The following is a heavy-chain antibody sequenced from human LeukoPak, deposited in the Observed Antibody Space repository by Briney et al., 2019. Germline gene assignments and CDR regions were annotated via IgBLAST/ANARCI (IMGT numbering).Heavy chain of an antibody. Sequence: PSETLSLTCTVSGGSISSYYWSWIRQPAGKGLEWIGRIYTSGSTNYNPSLKSRVTMSVDTSKNQFSLKPSSVTAADTAVYYCARGVRYCSSTSCPYVYYFDYWGQGTLVTVSS. D-gene: IGHD2-2*01. J-gene: IGHJ4*02. V-gene: IGHV4-4*07. CDR2: IYTSGST. CDR3: ARGVRYCSSTSCPYVYYFDY. CDR1: GGSISSYY.